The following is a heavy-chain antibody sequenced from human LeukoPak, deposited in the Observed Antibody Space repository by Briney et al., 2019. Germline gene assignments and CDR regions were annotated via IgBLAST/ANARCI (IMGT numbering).Heavy chain of an antibody. V-gene: IGHV3-21*01. CDR2: ISSSSIYI. CDR3: ARDQTTYLTTTEYKWFDP. CDR1: GFTFRTYS. Sequence: GGSLRLSCAASGFTFRTYSMNWVRQAPGRGLEWVSSISSSSIYIHYADSVKGRFTVSRDNAKNSLYLQMNSLRAEDTAVYYCARDQTTYLTTTEYKWFDPWGQGTLVTVSS. D-gene: IGHD6-6*01. J-gene: IGHJ5*02.